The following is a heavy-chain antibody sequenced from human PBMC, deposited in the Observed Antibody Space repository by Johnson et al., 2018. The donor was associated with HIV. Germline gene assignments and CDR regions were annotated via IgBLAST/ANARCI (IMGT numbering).Heavy chain of an antibody. CDR1: GFTFSSYA. D-gene: IGHD2-15*01. CDR2: ISYDGNNE. J-gene: IGHJ3*02. V-gene: IGHV3-30*04. Sequence: QVQLVESGGGVVQPGRSLRLSCAASGFTFSSYAMHWVRQAPGKGLEWVAVISYDGNNEDYADSVKGRFTISRDNSKNTLYVQMNSLRPEDTAVYYCASVVVVVDVHDAFDMWGQGTMVTVSS. CDR3: ASVVVVVDVHDAFDM.